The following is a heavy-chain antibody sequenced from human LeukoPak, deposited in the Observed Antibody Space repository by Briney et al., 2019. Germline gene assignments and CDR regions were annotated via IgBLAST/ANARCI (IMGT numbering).Heavy chain of an antibody. CDR1: GGSISSSSYY. D-gene: IGHD4-17*01. CDR2: AHTSGST. J-gene: IGHJ4*02. V-gene: IGHV4-61*02. CDR3: ARDMGPTVTTKTYYFDY. Sequence: SETLSLTCTVSGGSISSSSYYWGWIRQPAGKGLEWIGRAHTSGSTNYNPSLKSRVTMSVDTSKNQFSLKLSSVTAADTAIYYCARDMGPTVTTKTYYFDYWGQGTLVTVSS.